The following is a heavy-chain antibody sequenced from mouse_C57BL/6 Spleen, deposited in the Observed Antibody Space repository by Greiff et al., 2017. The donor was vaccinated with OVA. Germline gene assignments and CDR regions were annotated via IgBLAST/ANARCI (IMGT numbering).Heavy chain of an antibody. CDR1: GFNIKAYY. V-gene: IGHV14-2*01. CDR2: LAPEDGET. Sequence: EVQLQQSGAELVKPGASVKLSCTASGFNIKAYYMHWLKQSTEKSLEWIGRLAPEDGETKYAPKFQGKATIPADTSSNTAYLQLSSLTSEDTAVYYCARWAVDWYFDVWGTGTTVTVSS. CDR3: ARWAVDWYFDV. D-gene: IGHD1-1*01. J-gene: IGHJ1*03.